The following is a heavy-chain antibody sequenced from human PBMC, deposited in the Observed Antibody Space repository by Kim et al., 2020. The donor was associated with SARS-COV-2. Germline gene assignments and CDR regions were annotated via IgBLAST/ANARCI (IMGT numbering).Heavy chain of an antibody. Sequence: GGSLRLSCAASGFTFSDYYMSWIRQAPGKGLEWVSYISSSGSTIYYADSVKGRFTISRDNAKNSLYLQMNSLRAEDTAVYYCARDAPDHYDSSGYSDYWGQGTLVTVSS. J-gene: IGHJ4*02. CDR1: GFTFSDYY. CDR2: ISSSGSTI. CDR3: ARDAPDHYDSSGYSDY. D-gene: IGHD3-22*01. V-gene: IGHV3-11*01.